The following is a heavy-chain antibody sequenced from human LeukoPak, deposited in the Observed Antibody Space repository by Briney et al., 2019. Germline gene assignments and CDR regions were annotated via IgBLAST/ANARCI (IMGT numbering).Heavy chain of an antibody. D-gene: IGHD4-17*01. CDR3: ATGLTTMTTSGFDI. CDR1: GYTFTNYW. V-gene: IGHV5-51*01. CDR2: MFPGDSDT. J-gene: IGHJ3*02. Sequence: GESLKISCQGSGYTFTNYWIGWVRPMPGKGLEWMGIMFPGDSDTRYSPSFQGQVTISADKSISTAYLQWSSLKASDTAMYYCATGLTTMTTSGFDIWGQGTMVTVSS.